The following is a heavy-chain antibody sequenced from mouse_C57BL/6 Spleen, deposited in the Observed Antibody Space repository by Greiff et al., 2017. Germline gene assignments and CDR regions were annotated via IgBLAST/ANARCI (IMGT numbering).Heavy chain of an antibody. V-gene: IGHV1-22*01. Sequence: EVKLMESGPELVKPGASVKMSCKASVYTFTDYNMPWVKQSHGKSLEWIGYINPNNGGTSYNQKFKGKATLSVNQSSSTAYMELRSLTWEDSAVYYCARWQLRLGFAYWCQGTLVSVSA. CDR3: ARWQLRLGFAY. CDR1: VYTFTDYN. J-gene: IGHJ3*01. D-gene: IGHD3-2*02. CDR2: INPNNGGT.